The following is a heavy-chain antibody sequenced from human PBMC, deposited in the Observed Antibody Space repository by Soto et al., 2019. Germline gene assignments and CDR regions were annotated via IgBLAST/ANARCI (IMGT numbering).Heavy chain of an antibody. V-gene: IGHV1-69*01. D-gene: IGHD3-9*01. J-gene: IGHJ5*02. Sequence: QVQLVQSGAEVKKPGSSVKVSCKASGGTFSSYAISWVRQAPGQGLKWMGGIIPIFGTANYAQKFQGRVTITADESTSTAYMELSSLRSEDTAVYYCARDNHPHSPNYDILTGPSGFDPWGQGTLVTVSS. CDR3: ARDNHPHSPNYDILTGPSGFDP. CDR1: GGTFSSYA. CDR2: IIPIFGTA.